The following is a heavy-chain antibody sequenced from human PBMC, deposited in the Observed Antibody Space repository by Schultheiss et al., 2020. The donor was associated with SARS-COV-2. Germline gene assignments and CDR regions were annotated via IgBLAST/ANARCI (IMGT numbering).Heavy chain of an antibody. J-gene: IGHJ6*02. Sequence: SETLSLTCTVSGSSISSSSYYWGWIRQPPGKGLEWIGSIYYSGTTYYNPSLKSRVTISVDTSKNQFSLKLGSVTAADTAMYYCATSTISARPKYVYYYGMDVWGQGTTVTVSS. CDR2: IYYSGTT. V-gene: IGHV4-39*07. D-gene: IGHD6-6*01. CDR1: GSSISSSSYY. CDR3: ATSTISARPKYVYYYGMDV.